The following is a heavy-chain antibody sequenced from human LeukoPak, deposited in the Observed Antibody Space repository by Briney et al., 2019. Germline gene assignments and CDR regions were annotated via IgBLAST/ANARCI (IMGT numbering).Heavy chain of an antibody. D-gene: IGHD5-24*01. CDR1: GGSISSRSYD. J-gene: IGHJ4*02. CDR3: ARHLSQGDGTKRGFYY. CDR2: ISYSGST. V-gene: IGHV4-39*01. Sequence: SETLSLTCTVSGGSISSRSYDWGWIRQPPGKGLEYIGSISYSGSTYYNPSLRSRVTISVDTSSNQFSLKLSSVTAADTAVYYCARHLSQGDGTKRGFYYWGQGTLVTVSS.